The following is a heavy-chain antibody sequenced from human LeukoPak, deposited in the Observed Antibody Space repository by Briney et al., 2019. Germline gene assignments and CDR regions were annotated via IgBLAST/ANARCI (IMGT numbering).Heavy chain of an antibody. D-gene: IGHD3-22*01. Sequence: PGGSLRLSCAASGFTFSSYWMSWVRQAPGKGLEWVANINQDGSEKYSVDSVKGRFTISRGNAKNSLYLQMNSLRAEDTAVYYCAREYYSDSSGSDYWGEGILVTVSS. J-gene: IGHJ4*02. V-gene: IGHV3-7*05. CDR1: GFTFSSYW. CDR3: AREYYSDSSGSDY. CDR2: INQDGSEK.